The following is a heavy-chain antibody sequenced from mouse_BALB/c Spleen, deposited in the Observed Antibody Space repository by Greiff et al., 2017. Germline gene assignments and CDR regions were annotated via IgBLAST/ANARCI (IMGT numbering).Heavy chain of an antibody. D-gene: IGHD2-4*01. CDR2: IYPGSGST. J-gene: IGHJ2*01. CDR3: ARGRGMITTYYFDY. CDR1: GYTFTDYV. V-gene: IGHV1-77*01. Sequence: QVQLKESGPELVKPGASVKMSCKASGYTFTDYVISWVKQRTGQGLEWIGEIYPGSGSTYYNEKFKGKATLTADKSSNTAYMQLSSLTSEDSAVYFCARGRGMITTYYFDYWGQGTTLTVSS.